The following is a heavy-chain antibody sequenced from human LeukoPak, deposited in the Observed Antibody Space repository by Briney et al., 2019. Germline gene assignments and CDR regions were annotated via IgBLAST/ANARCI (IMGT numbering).Heavy chain of an antibody. V-gene: IGHV3-7*03. CDR2: INEDGTEK. CDR3: ARFNWLRSDY. CDR1: GFTFTTYY. J-gene: IGHJ4*02. D-gene: IGHD1-1*01. Sequence: GSLRLSCAASGFTFTTYYMTWVRQAPGKGLEWVAHINEDGTEKYSLDSVKGRFTISRDNAKNSLYLQINNLRAEDTALYYCARFNWLRSDYWGQGTLVTVSS.